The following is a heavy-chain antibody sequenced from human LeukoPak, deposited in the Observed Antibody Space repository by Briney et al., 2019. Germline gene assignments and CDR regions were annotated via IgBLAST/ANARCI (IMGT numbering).Heavy chain of an antibody. CDR1: GYTFTSYD. CDR3: AKSSWLQYHFDY. D-gene: IGHD5-24*01. J-gene: IGHJ4*02. Sequence: GASVKVSCKASGYTFTSYDINWVRQATGQGLEWMGWMNPNSGNTGYAQKFQGRATMTRNTSISTAYMELSSLRSEDTAVYYCAKSSWLQYHFDYWGQGTLVTVSS. CDR2: MNPNSGNT. V-gene: IGHV1-8*01.